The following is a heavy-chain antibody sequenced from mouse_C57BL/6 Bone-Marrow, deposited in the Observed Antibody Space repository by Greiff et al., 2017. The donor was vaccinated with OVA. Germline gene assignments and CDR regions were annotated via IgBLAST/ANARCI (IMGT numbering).Heavy chain of an antibody. CDR1: GFTFSSYG. V-gene: IGHV5-6*01. D-gene: IGHD1-1*01. CDR2: ISRGGSYT. Sequence: EVKLVESGGDLVKPGGSLKLSCAASGFTFSSYGMSWVRQTPDKRLEWVATISRGGSYTYYPDSVKGRFTIARDNAKNTLYRQMSSLKSEDTAMYYSARPFYYYGSSYDYWGQGTTLTVSS. J-gene: IGHJ2*01. CDR3: ARPFYYYGSSYDY.